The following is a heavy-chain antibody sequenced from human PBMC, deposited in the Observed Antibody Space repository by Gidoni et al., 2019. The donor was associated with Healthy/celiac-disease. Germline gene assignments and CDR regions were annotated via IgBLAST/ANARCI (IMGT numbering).Heavy chain of an antibody. D-gene: IGHD2-15*01. CDR1: GFTFSSYS. CDR3: ARDTPGYCSGGSCLGY. V-gene: IGHV3-21*01. Sequence: EVQLVESGGGLVKPGGSLRLSCAASGFTFSSYSMNWVRQAPGKGLEWVSSISSSSSYIYYADSVKGRFTISRDNAKNSLYLQMNSLRAEDTAVYYCARDTPGYCSGGSCLGYWGQGTLVTVSS. CDR2: ISSSSSYI. J-gene: IGHJ4*02.